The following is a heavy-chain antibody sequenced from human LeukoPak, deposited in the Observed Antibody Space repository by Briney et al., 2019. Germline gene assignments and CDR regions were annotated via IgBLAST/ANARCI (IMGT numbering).Heavy chain of an antibody. CDR1: GYTFTDFY. J-gene: IGHJ3*01. CDR2: VDPEDAET. D-gene: IGHD2-21*02. CDR3: ATTQLRDDFKGYALDV. V-gene: IGHV1-69-2*01. Sequence: ASVKVSCKVSGYTFTDFYIHWVQEAPGKGLEWMGLVDPEDAETTYAQKFRGRVAITADTSTDTAYLELNSLRSEDTAVYYCATTQLRDDFKGYALDVWGQGTRVTVS.